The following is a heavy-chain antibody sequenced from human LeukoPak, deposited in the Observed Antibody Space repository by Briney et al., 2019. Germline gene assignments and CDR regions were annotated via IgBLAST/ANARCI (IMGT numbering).Heavy chain of an antibody. J-gene: IGHJ5*02. CDR2: IHYSGST. D-gene: IGHD6-13*01. V-gene: IGHV4-59*12. CDR1: GGSISTYY. Sequence: PSETLSLTCAVSGGSISTYYWSWIRQPPGKGLEWTGYIHYSGSTNYNPSLKSRVTISVDTSKNQFSLKLSSVTAADTAVYYCARGPKYSSSRYVSWFDPWGQGTLVTVSS. CDR3: ARGPKYSSSRYVSWFDP.